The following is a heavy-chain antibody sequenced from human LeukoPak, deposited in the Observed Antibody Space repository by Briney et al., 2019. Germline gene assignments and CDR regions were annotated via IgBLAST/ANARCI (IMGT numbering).Heavy chain of an antibody. D-gene: IGHD2-2*02. CDR2: ISGDGSRT. CDR1: GFTFSTSW. Sequence: PGGSLRLSCVASGFTFSTSWMHWVRQVPGKGLVWVSLISGDGSRTTYADSVKGRFTISRDNAKNTLYLQMNSLRAEDTAVYYCISAITLPAHYWGQGTLVTVSS. V-gene: IGHV3-74*01. CDR3: ISAITLPAHY. J-gene: IGHJ4*02.